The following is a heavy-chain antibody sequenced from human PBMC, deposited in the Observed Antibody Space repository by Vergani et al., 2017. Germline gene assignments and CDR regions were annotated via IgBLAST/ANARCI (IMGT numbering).Heavy chain of an antibody. CDR3: ARVASSYQVDY. Sequence: QVQLQESGPGLVKPSETLSLTCIVSGGSISSYSWNWIRQPPGKGLEWIGDIYYSGSTNYNPSLKSRVTISVDTSKNQFSLKLSSVTVADTAVYYCARVASSYQVDYWGQGTLVTVSS. D-gene: IGHD1-26*01. CDR1: GGSISSYS. J-gene: IGHJ4*02. CDR2: IYYSGST. V-gene: IGHV4-59*01.